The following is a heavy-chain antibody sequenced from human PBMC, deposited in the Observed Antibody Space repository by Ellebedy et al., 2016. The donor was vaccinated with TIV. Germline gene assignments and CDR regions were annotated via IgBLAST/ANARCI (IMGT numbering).Heavy chain of an antibody. V-gene: IGHV3-13*05. J-gene: IGHJ3*02. CDR1: GFTFSSYD. CDR2: IGTAGAP. Sequence: GESLKISCAASGFTFSSYDMHWVRQATGKGLEWVSAIGTAGAPYYPGSVKGQFTISRENAKNSLYLQMNSLRAGYTAVYYCARDYWYSGSHSGAFDIWGQGKMVTVSS. CDR3: ARDYWYSGSHSGAFDI. D-gene: IGHD1-26*01.